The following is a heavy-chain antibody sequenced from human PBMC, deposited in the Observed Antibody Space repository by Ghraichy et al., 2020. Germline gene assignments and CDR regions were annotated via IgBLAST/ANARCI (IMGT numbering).Heavy chain of an antibody. J-gene: IGHJ6*02. CDR3: ARDITQYSSSWYAVTNYYYYGMDV. CDR1: GFTFSSYC. Sequence: LTCAASGFTFSSYCMNWVRQAPGKGLEWVSSISSSSSYIYYADSVKGRFTISRDNAKNSLYLQMNSLRAEDTAVYYCARDITQYSSSWYAVTNYYYYGMDVWGQGTTVTVSS. CDR2: ISSSSSYI. D-gene: IGHD6-13*01. V-gene: IGHV3-21*01.